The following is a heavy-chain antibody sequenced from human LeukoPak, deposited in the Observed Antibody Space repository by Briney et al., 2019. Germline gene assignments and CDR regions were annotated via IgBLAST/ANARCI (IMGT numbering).Heavy chain of an antibody. CDR2: INPSGGST. J-gene: IGHJ5*02. Sequence: ASVKVSCKASGYTFTSYYMHWVRQAPGQGLEWMGIINPSGGSTSYAQKFQGRVTMTRDTSTSTVYMELSSLRSEDTAVYYCARDGRSYYDILTGNNWFDPWGQGTLVTVSS. CDR3: ARDGRSYYDILTGNNWFDP. V-gene: IGHV1-46*01. D-gene: IGHD3-9*01. CDR1: GYTFTSYY.